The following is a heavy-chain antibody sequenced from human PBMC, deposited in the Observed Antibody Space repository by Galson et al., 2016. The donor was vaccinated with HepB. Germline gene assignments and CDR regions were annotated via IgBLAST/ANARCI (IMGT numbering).Heavy chain of an antibody. V-gene: IGHV5-51*01. J-gene: IGHJ3*02. D-gene: IGHD5-18*01. CDR1: GFSFNTYW. CDR3: ARRFAWIQLWAPYDVFDI. Sequence: QSGAEVKKPGESLKISCQGFGFSFNTYWIGWVRQMPGKGLEWMGIIYPDDSQTRYSPSFEGQVTISADRSTSTAYLQWRSLQASDPPISYCARRFAWIQLWAPYDVFDIWGQGTRVTVSS. CDR2: IYPDDSQT.